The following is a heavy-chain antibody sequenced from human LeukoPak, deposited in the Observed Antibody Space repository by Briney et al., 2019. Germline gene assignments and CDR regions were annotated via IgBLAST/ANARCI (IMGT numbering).Heavy chain of an antibody. V-gene: IGHV3-21*01. CDR2: ITSISIYI. CDR1: GFTFSSYS. CDR3: ARCRYDSSGYYSIIDY. J-gene: IGHJ4*02. Sequence: GGSLRLSCAAPGFTFSSYSMNWVRQARGKGLEWVSSITSISIYIYYADSVKGRFTISRDNAKNSLYLQMNSLRAEDTAVYYCARCRYDSSGYYSIIDYWGQGTLVTVSS. D-gene: IGHD3-22*01.